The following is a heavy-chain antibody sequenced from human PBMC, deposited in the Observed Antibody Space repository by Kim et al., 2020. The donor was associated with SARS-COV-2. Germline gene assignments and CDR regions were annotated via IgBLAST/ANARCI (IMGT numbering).Heavy chain of an antibody. J-gene: IGHJ4*02. Sequence: GGSLRLSCAASGFTFSNYWMSWVRQAPGKGLEWVANIKQDGSEKYYVDSVKGRFTISRDNAKNSLYLQMNSLRAEDTAVYYCGTLPPSGWIFDYWGQGTLVTVSS. CDR2: IKQDGSEK. CDR3: GTLPPSGWIFDY. V-gene: IGHV3-7*01. D-gene: IGHD3-10*01. CDR1: GFTFSNYW.